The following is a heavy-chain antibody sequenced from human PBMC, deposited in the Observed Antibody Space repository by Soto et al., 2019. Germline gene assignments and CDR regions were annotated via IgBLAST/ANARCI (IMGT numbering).Heavy chain of an antibody. CDR3: ASYHLVIGEINWFDT. V-gene: IGHV5-51*01. CDR2: IFPADSDT. Sequence: GKSLKISCKVSGYNFDTSWIGWVRQMPGKGLEWMGIIFPADSDTRYSPSFQGQVTLSVDKSISTAFLQWSSLRASDTAIYYCASYHLVIGEINWFDTCGQGSHITVSA. CDR1: GYNFDTSW. D-gene: IGHD3-3*02. J-gene: IGHJ5*02.